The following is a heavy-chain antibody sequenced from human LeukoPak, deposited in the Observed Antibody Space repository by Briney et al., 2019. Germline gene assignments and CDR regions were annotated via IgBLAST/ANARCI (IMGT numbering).Heavy chain of an antibody. V-gene: IGHV1-8*01. CDR2: MNPNSGNT. CDR3: ARVLLDYDSSAQNDAFDI. J-gene: IGHJ3*02. Sequence: GASVKVSCKASGYTFTSYDINWVRQATGQGPEWMGWMNPNSGNTAYAQNFQGRVTMTRNTSVTTAYMELSSLRSEDTAVYYCARVLLDYDSSAQNDAFDIWGQGTMVTVSS. D-gene: IGHD3-22*01. CDR1: GYTFTSYD.